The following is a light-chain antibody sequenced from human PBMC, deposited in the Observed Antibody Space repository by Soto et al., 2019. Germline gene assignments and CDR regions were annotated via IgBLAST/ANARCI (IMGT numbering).Light chain of an antibody. Sequence: ETVLTQSPGTLSLSPGERATLSCRASQSVSSSYLAWYQQKPGLAPRLLIYDASSRATGIPDRFSGSGSGTDFTLTISRLEPEDCAVYYCQQYVRSPPSWTFGQGTKVEIK. CDR2: DAS. CDR1: QSVSSSY. J-gene: IGKJ1*01. V-gene: IGKV3-20*01. CDR3: QQYVRSPPSWT.